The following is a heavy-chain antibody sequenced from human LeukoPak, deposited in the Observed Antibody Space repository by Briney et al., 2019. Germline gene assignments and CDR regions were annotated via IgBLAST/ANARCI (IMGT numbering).Heavy chain of an antibody. D-gene: IGHD3-22*01. CDR2: ISSSSSTI. V-gene: IGHV3-48*02. CDR1: GLIFSNYN. J-gene: IGHJ4*02. Sequence: GGSLRLSCAASGLIFSNYNMNCVRQAPGKGLEWVSYISSSSSTIYYADSVKGRFTISRDNAKNSLYLQMNSLRDEDTAVYYSARDDPSGYYFDYWGQGTLVTVSS. CDR3: ARDDPSGYYFDY.